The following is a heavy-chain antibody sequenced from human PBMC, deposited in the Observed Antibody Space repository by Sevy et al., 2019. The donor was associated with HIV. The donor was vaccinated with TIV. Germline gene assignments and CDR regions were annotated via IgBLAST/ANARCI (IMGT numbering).Heavy chain of an antibody. CDR3: VRDDRDGYFDY. CDR1: GYTFTGYY. J-gene: IGHJ4*02. Sequence: ASVKVSCKASGYTFTGYYMHSVRQAPGQGLEWMGWINPDSGGPNYAPKFQGRVTLTRDTSISTAYMELSRLKSDDTAVSYCVRDDRDGYFDYWGQGTLVTVSS. CDR2: INPDSGGP. V-gene: IGHV1-2*02.